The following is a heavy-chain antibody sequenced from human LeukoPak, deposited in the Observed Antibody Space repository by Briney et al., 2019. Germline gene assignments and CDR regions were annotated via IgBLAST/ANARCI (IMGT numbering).Heavy chain of an antibody. CDR2: ISGSGGST. CDR3: ARGDPYGDYALDY. D-gene: IGHD4-17*01. CDR1: GFTFSSYA. J-gene: IGHJ4*02. V-gene: IGHV3-23*01. Sequence: GSLRLSCAASGFTFSSYAMSWVRQAPGKGLEWVSAISGSGGSTYYADSVKGRFTISRDNSKNSLYLQMNSLRAEDTAVYYCARGDPYGDYALDYWGQGTLVTVSS.